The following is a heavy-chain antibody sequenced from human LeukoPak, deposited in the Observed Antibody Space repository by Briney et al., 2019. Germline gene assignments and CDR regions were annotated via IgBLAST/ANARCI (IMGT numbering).Heavy chain of an antibody. V-gene: IGHV4-30-2*01. J-gene: IGHJ3*02. CDR2: IYHSGST. D-gene: IGHD5-18*01. CDR1: GGSISSGGYY. CDR3: ARDRGAAAMVTDDAFDI. Sequence: PSETLSLTCTVSGGSISSGGYYWSWIRQPPGKGLEWIGYIYHSGSTYYNPSLKSRVTISVDRSKNQFSLKLSSVTAADTAVYYCARDRGAAAMVTDDAFDIWGQGTMVTVSS.